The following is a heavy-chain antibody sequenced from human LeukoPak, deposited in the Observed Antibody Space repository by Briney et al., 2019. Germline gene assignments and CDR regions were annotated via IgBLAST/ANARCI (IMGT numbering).Heavy chain of an antibody. D-gene: IGHD1-26*01. V-gene: IGHV3-48*01. Sequence: GGSLRLSCAASGHTFSFYSMNWVRQAPGKGLEWVSYISSSSSTIYYADSVKGRFTISRDNAKNSLYLQMNSLRAEDTAVYYCARETWEAFDYWGQGTLVTVSS. J-gene: IGHJ4*02. CDR2: ISSSSSTI. CDR3: ARETWEAFDY. CDR1: GHTFSFYS.